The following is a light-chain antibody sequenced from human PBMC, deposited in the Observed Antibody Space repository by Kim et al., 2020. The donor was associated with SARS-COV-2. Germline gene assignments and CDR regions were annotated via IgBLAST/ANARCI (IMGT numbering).Light chain of an antibody. CDR2: RDN. CDR3: ATWDGSLSGPV. CDR1: SSNIGSNF. Sequence: GQRGTISCSGSSSNIGSNFVYWYQQFSGTAPKLLIFRDNQRPSGVPDRFSGSKSGTSASLAISGLRSEDEADYYCATWDGSLSGPVFGGRTQLTVL. V-gene: IGLV1-47*01. J-gene: IGLJ7*01.